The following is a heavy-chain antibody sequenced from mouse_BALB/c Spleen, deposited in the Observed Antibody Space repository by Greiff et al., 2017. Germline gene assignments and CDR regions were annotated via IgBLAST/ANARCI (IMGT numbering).Heavy chain of an antibody. D-gene: IGHD2-4*01. J-gene: IGHJ2*01. CDR3: ARGRWGLRDFDY. Sequence: QVQLQQPGADLVKPGASVKLSCKASGYTFTSYWMHWVKQRPGQGLEWIGEINPSNGRTNYNEKFKSKATLTVDKSSSTAYMQLSSLTSEDSAVYYCARGRWGLRDFDYWGQGTTLTVSS. CDR1: GYTFTSYW. V-gene: IGHV1S81*02. CDR2: INPSNGRT.